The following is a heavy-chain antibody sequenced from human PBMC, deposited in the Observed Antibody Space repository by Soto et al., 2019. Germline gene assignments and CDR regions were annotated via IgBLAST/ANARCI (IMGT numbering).Heavy chain of an antibody. CDR2: NRNQAKSYTT. D-gene: IGHD1-1*01. J-gene: IGHJ6*01. V-gene: IGHV3-72*01. CDR1: GFTFSDYD. CDR3: VRPPHPGTAATTSADV. Sequence: EVQLEESGGGLVQPGGSLRLSCAASGFTFSDYDMDWVRQAPGKGLEWVGRNRNQAKSYTTDYAASVKGRFTISRDASKNSRYLQRDSLTTEDTAVYYCVRPPHPGTAATTSADVWGQGTTVTVSS.